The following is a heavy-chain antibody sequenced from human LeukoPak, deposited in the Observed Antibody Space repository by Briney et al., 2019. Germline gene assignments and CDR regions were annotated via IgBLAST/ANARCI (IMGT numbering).Heavy chain of an antibody. CDR1: GFTFSSYA. CDR2: IKGKTAAGAP. Sequence: GGSLRLSCAASGFTFSSYAMSWVRQAPGKGLEWVGRIKGKTAAGAPDYVASVKGRFTISRDDSKNTLFLQMSSLKTEDTAVYYCITGDYDFWSGFYSPNHYFDYWGQGTLVTVSS. V-gene: IGHV3-15*01. J-gene: IGHJ4*02. D-gene: IGHD3-3*01. CDR3: ITGDYDFWSGFYSPNHYFDY.